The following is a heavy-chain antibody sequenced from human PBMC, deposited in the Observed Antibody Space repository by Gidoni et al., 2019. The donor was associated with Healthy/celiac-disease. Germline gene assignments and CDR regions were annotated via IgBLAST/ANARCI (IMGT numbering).Heavy chain of an antibody. CDR3: ARVGMTTVVTSSYYFDY. CDR1: GCTFSSYA. J-gene: IGHJ4*02. D-gene: IGHD4-17*01. CDR2: IIPIFGTA. V-gene: IGHV1-69*01. Sequence: EVKKPGSSVTVSCKASGCTFSSYATSWVRQSPGQGLEWMGGIIPIFGTANYAQKFQGRVTITANESTSTAYMELSSLRSEDPAVYYCARVGMTTVVTSSYYFDYWVQETLVTVSS.